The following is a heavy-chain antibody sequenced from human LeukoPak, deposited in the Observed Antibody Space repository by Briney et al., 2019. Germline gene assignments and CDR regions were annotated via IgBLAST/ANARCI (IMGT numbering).Heavy chain of an antibody. CDR1: GFTFSSYS. J-gene: IGHJ4*02. CDR3: ARESWFGSFDY. V-gene: IGHV3-48*01. CDR2: ISSSSSTI. Sequence: GGSLRLSCAASGFTFSSYSMNWVRQAPGKGLEWVSYISSSSSTIYYADSVKGRFTISRDNAKNSLYLQMNSLRAEDTAVYYCARESWFGSFDYWGQGTLVTVSS. D-gene: IGHD3-10*01.